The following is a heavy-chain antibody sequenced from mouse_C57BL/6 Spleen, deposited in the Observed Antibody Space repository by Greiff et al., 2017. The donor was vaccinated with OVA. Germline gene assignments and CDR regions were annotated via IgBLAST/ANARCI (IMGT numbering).Heavy chain of an antibody. CDR3: ARPPDYYYGSSPAWFAY. CDR1: GFSLTSYA. D-gene: IGHD1-1*01. CDR2: IWTGGGT. J-gene: IGHJ3*01. V-gene: IGHV2-9-1*01. Sequence: VQRVESGPGLVAPSQSLSITCTVSGFSLTSYAISWVRQPPGKGLEWLGVIWTGGGTNYNSALKSRLSISKDNSKSQVFLKMNSLQTDDTARYYCARPPDYYYGSSPAWFAYWGQGTLVTVSA.